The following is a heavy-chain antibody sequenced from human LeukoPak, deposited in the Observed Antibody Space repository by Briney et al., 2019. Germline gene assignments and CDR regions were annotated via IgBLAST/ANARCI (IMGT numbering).Heavy chain of an antibody. J-gene: IGHJ4*02. D-gene: IGHD3-22*01. Sequence: SETLSLTCAVYGGSSSGYYWSWIRQPPGKGLEWIGEINHRGSTNYNPSLKSRVTISVDTSKNQISLKLSSVTAADTAVYYCARAGDSSGYSDYWGQGTLVTVSS. V-gene: IGHV4-34*01. CDR2: INHRGST. CDR3: ARAGDSSGYSDY. CDR1: GGSSSGYY.